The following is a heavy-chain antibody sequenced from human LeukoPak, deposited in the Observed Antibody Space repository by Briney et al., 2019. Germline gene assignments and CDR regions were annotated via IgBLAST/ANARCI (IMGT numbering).Heavy chain of an antibody. D-gene: IGHD5-24*01. CDR2: INSDGSIT. CDR3: AKEGRSLQTY. V-gene: IGHV3-74*01. Sequence: GGSLRLSCAASGFTFSSHWMHWVRQAPGKGLVWVSRINSDGSITSYADSVKGRFTISRDNAKNSLYLQMNSLRVEDTAVYYCAKEGRSLQTYWGQGTLVTVSS. J-gene: IGHJ4*02. CDR1: GFTFSSHW.